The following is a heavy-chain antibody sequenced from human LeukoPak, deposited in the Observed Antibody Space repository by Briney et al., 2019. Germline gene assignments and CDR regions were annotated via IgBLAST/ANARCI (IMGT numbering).Heavy chain of an antibody. V-gene: IGHV1-2*04. Sequence: ASVKVSCKASGYTFTGYYMHWVRQAPGQGLEWMGWINPNSGGTNYAQKFQGWVTMTRDTSISTAYMELSRLRSDDTAVYYCARSKTGRYWYLDLWGRGTLVTVSS. D-gene: IGHD7-27*01. CDR3: ARSKTGRYWYLDL. CDR2: INPNSGGT. CDR1: GYTFTGYY. J-gene: IGHJ2*01.